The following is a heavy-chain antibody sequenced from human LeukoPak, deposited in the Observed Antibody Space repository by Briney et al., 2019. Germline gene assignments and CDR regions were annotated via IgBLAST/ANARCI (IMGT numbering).Heavy chain of an antibody. D-gene: IGHD6-13*01. CDR3: AKSLWGGSSPDAFDI. V-gene: IGHV3-23*01. CDR1: GYTFTTYG. J-gene: IGHJ3*02. Sequence: PGGSLRLSCVASGYTFTTYGMSWVRQAPGKGLEWVSGITNNGANTYYADSVKGRFTISRDNSKNTLYLQMNSLRVEDTAVYYCAKSLWGGSSPDAFDIWGQGTMVTVSS. CDR2: ITNNGANT.